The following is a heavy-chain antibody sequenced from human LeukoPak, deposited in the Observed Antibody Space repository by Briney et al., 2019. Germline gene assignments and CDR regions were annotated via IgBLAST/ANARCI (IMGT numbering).Heavy chain of an antibody. D-gene: IGHD3-3*01. CDR3: ARDHDDFWSGYSPVGY. Sequence: SCKASGGTFSSYAISWVRQAPGKGLEWVSVIYSGGSTYYADSVKGRFTISRDNSKNTLYLQMNSLRAEDTAVYYCARDHDDFWSGYSPVGYWGQGTLVTVSS. V-gene: IGHV3-66*02. CDR2: IYSGGST. J-gene: IGHJ4*02. CDR1: GGTFSSYA.